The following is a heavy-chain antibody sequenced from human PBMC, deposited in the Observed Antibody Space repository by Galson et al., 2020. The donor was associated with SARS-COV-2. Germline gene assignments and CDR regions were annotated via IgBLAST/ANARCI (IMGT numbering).Heavy chain of an antibody. V-gene: IGHV2-5*02. CDR1: GFSLSTSGVG. CDR3: TRVIGTYYFGSGRNGAFDY. D-gene: IGHD3-10*01. CDR2: IYWDDDK. Sequence: ESGPTLVKPTQTLTLTCTFSGFSLSTSGVGLAWIRQPPGKALEWLALIYWDDDKRYSPSLKSRLTISKDTSKNQVVLTMTNMDPVDTATYYCTRVIGTYYFGSGRNGAFDYWGQGTLVTVSS. J-gene: IGHJ4*02.